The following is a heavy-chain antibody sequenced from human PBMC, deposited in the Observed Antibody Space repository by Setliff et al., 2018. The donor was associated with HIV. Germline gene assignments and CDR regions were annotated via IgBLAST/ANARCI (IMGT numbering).Heavy chain of an antibody. D-gene: IGHD3-10*01. Sequence: GGSLRLSCAASGFIFSSYWMYWVRQGPGKGLVWVSRINGDGSTTTYADSVKGRFTISRDNAKNTLYVQMNSLRVEDTAVYYCARDQLAMVRKNGMDVWGQGTTVTVSS. V-gene: IGHV3-74*03. CDR3: ARDQLAMVRKNGMDV. CDR1: GFIFSSYW. CDR2: INGDGSTT. J-gene: IGHJ6*02.